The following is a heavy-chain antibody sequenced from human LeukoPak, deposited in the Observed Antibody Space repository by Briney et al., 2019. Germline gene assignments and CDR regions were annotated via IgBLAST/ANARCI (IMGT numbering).Heavy chain of an antibody. CDR3: ARDSRYYYGSGSYLMFDY. CDR2: ISAYNGNT. V-gene: IGHV1-18*01. J-gene: IGHJ4*02. Sequence: APVKVSCKASGYTFTSYGISWVRQAPGQGLEWMGWISAYNGNTNYAQKLQGRVTMTTDTSTSTAYMELRSLRSDDTAVYYCARDSRYYYGSGSYLMFDYWGQGTLVTVSS. CDR1: GYTFTSYG. D-gene: IGHD3-10*01.